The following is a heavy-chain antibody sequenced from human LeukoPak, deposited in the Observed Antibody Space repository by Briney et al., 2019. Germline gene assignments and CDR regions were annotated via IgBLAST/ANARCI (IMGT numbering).Heavy chain of an antibody. V-gene: IGHV4-39*01. J-gene: IGHJ4*02. Sequence: SETLSLTCTVSGGSISSSSYYWGWIRQPPGKGLEWIGSIYYSGSTYYNLSLKSRVIIFLDTSKNQFSLKLSSVTAADTAVYYCARLWSTSCKGGSCPHQPNYWGQGTRVTVSS. CDR2: IYYSGST. CDR3: ARLWSTSCKGGSCPHQPNY. D-gene: IGHD2-15*01. CDR1: GGSISSSSYY.